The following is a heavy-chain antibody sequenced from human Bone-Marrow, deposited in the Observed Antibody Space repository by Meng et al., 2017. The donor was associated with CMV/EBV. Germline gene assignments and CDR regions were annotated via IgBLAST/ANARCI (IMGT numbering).Heavy chain of an antibody. D-gene: IGHD6-13*01. CDR1: GYTFSTYG. J-gene: IGHJ4*02. Sequence: ASEKVSCKASGYTFSTYGISWVRQAPGQGLEWMGWISAYNGNTKYAQKFQGRVTMTTDTSTSTAYMELKSLRSDDTAVYYCARGEVWDNNIWYYYWGQGTLVTVSS. CDR2: ISAYNGNT. CDR3: ARGEVWDNNIWYYY. V-gene: IGHV1-18*01.